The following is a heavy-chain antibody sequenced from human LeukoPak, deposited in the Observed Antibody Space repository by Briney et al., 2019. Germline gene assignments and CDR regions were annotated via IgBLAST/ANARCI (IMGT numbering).Heavy chain of an antibody. Sequence: SETLSLTCTVSGGSISSYYWSWIRQPAGKGLEWVGRIHTSGNTNYNPSLKSRVTISVDTSKNQFSLKLSSVTAADTAVYYCARSYCSSTSCYVFDYWGQGTLVTVSS. CDR1: GGSISSYY. CDR2: IHTSGNT. V-gene: IGHV4-4*07. J-gene: IGHJ4*02. CDR3: ARSYCSSTSCYVFDY. D-gene: IGHD2-2*01.